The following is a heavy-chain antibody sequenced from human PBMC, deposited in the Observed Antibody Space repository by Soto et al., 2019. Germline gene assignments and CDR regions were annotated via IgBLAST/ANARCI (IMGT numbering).Heavy chain of an antibody. V-gene: IGHV3-49*04. J-gene: IGHJ6*02. CDR1: GFTFGDYA. Sequence: GGSLRLSCTASGFTFGDYAMSWVRQAPGKGLEWVGFIRSKAYGGTTEYAAFVKGRFTISRDDSKSIAYLQMNSLKTEDTAVYYCTRDPDYGGNPYYYYGMDVWGQGTTVTVSS. D-gene: IGHD4-17*01. CDR2: IRSKAYGGTT. CDR3: TRDPDYGGNPYYYYGMDV.